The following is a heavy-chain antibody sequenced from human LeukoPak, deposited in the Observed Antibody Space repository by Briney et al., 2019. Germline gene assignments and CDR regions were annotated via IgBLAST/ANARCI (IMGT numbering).Heavy chain of an antibody. CDR1: GFTFSSYA. D-gene: IGHD1-26*01. J-gene: IGHJ1*01. CDR3: AKDRPSGSYYPEYFQH. V-gene: IGHV3-23*01. Sequence: GGSLRLSCAASGFTFSSYAMSWVRQAPGKGLEWVSAISGSGGSTYYADSVKGRFTISRDNSKNTLYLQMNSLRAEDTAVYYCAKDRPSGSYYPEYFQHWGQGTLVTVSS. CDR2: ISGSGGST.